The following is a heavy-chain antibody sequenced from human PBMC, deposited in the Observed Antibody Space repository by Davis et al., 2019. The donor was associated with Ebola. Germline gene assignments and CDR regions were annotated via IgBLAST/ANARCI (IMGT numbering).Heavy chain of an antibody. Sequence: AASVKVSCKASGYTFTSYYMHWVRQAPGQGLEWMGIINPSGGSTSYAQKFQGRVTMTRDTSTSTVYMELSSLRSEDTAVYYCARVPPYSYGQRGYYFDYWGQGTLVTVSS. CDR2: INPSGGST. CDR3: ARVPPYSYGQRGYYFDY. CDR1: GYTFTSYY. J-gene: IGHJ4*02. V-gene: IGHV1-46*03. D-gene: IGHD5-18*01.